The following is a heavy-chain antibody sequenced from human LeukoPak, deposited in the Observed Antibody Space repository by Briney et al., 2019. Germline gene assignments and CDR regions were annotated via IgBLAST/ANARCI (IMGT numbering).Heavy chain of an antibody. CDR1: GFTFSSYA. CDR2: ISYDGSNK. V-gene: IGHV3-30-3*01. D-gene: IGHD3/OR15-3a*01. CDR3: AKEPGLGLDY. Sequence: GGSLRLSCAASGFTFSSYAMHWVRQAPGKGLEWVAVISYDGSNKYYADSVKGRFTISRDNSKNTLYLQMNGLRAEDTAVYYCAKEPGLGLDYWGQGTLVTVSS. J-gene: IGHJ4*02.